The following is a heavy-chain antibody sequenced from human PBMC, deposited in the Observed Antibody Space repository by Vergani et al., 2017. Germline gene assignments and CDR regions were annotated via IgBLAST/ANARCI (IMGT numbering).Heavy chain of an antibody. J-gene: IGHJ5*02. D-gene: IGHD3-10*01. CDR1: CGSITSGSFY. V-gene: IGHV4-61*02. CDR3: ARASWTSELRGVYWFDT. Sequence: QVQLHESGPGLVKPSQTLSLTCTVSCGSITSGSFYWSWIRQPAGKGLEWIGRIHFSGTTNYNPSLKSRVTLSVDTSKNQLSLWMTSVTAADTAVYYCARASWTSELRGVYWFDTWGQGTLVSVSS. CDR2: IHFSGTT.